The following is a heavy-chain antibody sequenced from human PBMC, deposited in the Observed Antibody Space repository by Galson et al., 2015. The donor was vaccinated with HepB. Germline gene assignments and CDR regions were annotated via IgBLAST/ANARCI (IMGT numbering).Heavy chain of an antibody. J-gene: IGHJ2*01. CDR3: ARPGGYFWYFDL. D-gene: IGHD5-12*01. V-gene: IGHV3-53*01. CDR1: GFTVNSNY. Sequence: SLRLSCAASGFTVNSNYISWVRQAPGKGLEWVSVIYSGGTTYYADSVKGRFTISRDSSKNTLYLQMNSLRADDTAVYYCARPGGYFWYFDLWGRGTLVTVSS. CDR2: IYSGGTT.